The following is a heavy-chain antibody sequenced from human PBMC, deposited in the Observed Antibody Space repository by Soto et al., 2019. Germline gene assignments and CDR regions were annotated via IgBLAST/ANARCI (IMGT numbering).Heavy chain of an antibody. CDR2: IYSGGST. D-gene: IGHD2-15*01. CDR3: AREGVRCSGGSCYFRGGMDV. J-gene: IGHJ6*02. CDR1: GFTVSSNY. V-gene: IGHV3-53*02. Sequence: EVQLVETGGGLIQPGGSLRLSCAASGFTVSSNYMSWVRQAPGKGLEWVSVIYSGGSTYYADSVKGRFTISRDNSKNTMYLKMNSLRAEDTAVYYCAREGVRCSGGSCYFRGGMDVWGQGTTVTVSS.